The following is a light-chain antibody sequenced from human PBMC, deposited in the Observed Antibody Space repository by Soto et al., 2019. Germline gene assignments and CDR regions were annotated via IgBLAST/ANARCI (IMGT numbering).Light chain of an antibody. J-gene: IGKJ1*01. CDR1: QSVTSNY. CDR2: GAS. V-gene: IGKV3-20*01. Sequence: EIVLTQSPGTLSLSPGEIATLSCGASQSVTSNYLAWYQQKPGQAPRLLIFGASIRVTGIPDRFIGSWSGTHCTLTISRLEPEDVAVYYCQHYVTSLTTLGQGTKVDIK. CDR3: QHYVTSLTT.